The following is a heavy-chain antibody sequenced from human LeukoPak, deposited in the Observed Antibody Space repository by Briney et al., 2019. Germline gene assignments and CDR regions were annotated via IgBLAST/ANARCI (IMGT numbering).Heavy chain of an antibody. CDR3: AKGYYGNYVAVDY. Sequence: GGSLRLSCATSGFTFSSYAMSWLRQGPGKGLEWVSSLSGSDRTTYYADSVKGRFTISRDKSTNTLYLQMNSLRADDTAVYYCAKGYYGNYVAVDYWGQGTLVTVSS. CDR1: GFTFSSYA. D-gene: IGHD4-11*01. J-gene: IGHJ4*02. CDR2: LSGSDRTT. V-gene: IGHV3-23*01.